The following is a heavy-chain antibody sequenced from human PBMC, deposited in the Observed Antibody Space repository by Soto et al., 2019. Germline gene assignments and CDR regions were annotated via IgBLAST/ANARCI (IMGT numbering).Heavy chain of an antibody. Sequence: ENRSCEASGGTFSNYAISWVRQAPGQGIEWLGGTIPLFGTPTYARKFQGRVVISADKSTGTAYVELSSLRFEDTAVYYCARATISMIPVVPMLGPPYGMD. CDR3: ARATISMIPVVPMLGPPYGMD. CDR2: TIPLFGTP. V-gene: IGHV1-69*06. D-gene: IGHD3-16*01. CDR1: GGTFSNYA. J-gene: IGHJ6*01.